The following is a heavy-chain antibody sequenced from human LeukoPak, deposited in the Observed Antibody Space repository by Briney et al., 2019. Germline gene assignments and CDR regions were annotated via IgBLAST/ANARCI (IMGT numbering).Heavy chain of an antibody. CDR1: GFTFSSYG. V-gene: IGHV3-23*01. CDR3: AKSLLITMVRGVSYFDY. Sequence: PGGSLRLSCAVSGFTFSSYGMSWVRQAPGKGLEWVSAISGSGGSTYYADSVKGRFTISRDNSKNTLYLQMNSLRAEDTAVYYCAKSLLITMVRGVSYFDYWGQGTLVTVSS. J-gene: IGHJ4*02. D-gene: IGHD3-10*01. CDR2: ISGSGGST.